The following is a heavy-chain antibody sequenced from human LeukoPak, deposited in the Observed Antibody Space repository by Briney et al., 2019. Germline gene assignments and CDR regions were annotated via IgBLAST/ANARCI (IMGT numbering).Heavy chain of an antibody. D-gene: IGHD1-1*01. CDR2: IYRGGST. CDR1: GFTFSSYS. J-gene: IGHJ3*01. Sequence: GGSLRLSCAASGFTFSSYSMNWVRQAPGKGLEWVSVIYRGGSTYYADSVKGRFTISRDNSKNTVYLQMNSLRAEDTAVYYCARDPGIDAFDVWGQGTMVTVSS. V-gene: IGHV3-53*01. CDR3: ARDPGIDAFDV.